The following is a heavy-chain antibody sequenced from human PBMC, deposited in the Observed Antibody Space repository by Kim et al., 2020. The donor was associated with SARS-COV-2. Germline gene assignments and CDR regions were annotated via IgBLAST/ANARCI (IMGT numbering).Heavy chain of an antibody. CDR2: IYYSGST. V-gene: IGHV4-4*02. J-gene: IGHJ3*01. D-gene: IGHD3-10*01. Sequence: SETLSLTCVVSGASITSSHWWSWVRQPPGKGLEWIGEIYYSGSTNYNPSLKSRVTIAVDKSKSQFSLILTSVTAADMAVYYCARVGISMVRGQVAFDVGGQGPMVFVSS. CDR1: GASITSSHW. CDR3: ARVGISMVRGQVAFDV.